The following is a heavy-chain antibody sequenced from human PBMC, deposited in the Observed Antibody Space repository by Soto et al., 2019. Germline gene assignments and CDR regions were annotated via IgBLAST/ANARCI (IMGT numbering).Heavy chain of an antibody. CDR1: GFTFSSYA. CDR2: ISGSGGST. CDR3: AKRAGYYDSGGADWVYFDY. J-gene: IGHJ4*02. Sequence: EVQLLESGGGLVQPGGSLRLSCAASGFTFSSYAMSWVRQAPGKGLEWVSAISGSGGSTYYADSVKGRFTISRDNSKNTLYLQMNSLRAEDTAVYYCAKRAGYYDSGGADWVYFDYWGQGTLVTVSS. D-gene: IGHD3-22*01. V-gene: IGHV3-23*01.